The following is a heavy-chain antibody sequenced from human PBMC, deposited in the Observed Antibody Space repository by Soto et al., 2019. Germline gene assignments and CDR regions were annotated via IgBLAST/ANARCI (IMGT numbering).Heavy chain of an antibody. CDR3: ARRYDSSGSSFDY. CDR2: IYHSGST. Sequence: QVQLQESGPGLVKPSGTLSLTCAVSGGSISSSNWWSWVRQPPGKGLEWIGEIYHSGSTNYNPSLRSRVPISVDKSKTQFSLKLSSVTAADTAVYYCARRYDSSGSSFDYWGQGTLVTVSS. CDR1: GGSISSSNW. V-gene: IGHV4-4*02. J-gene: IGHJ4*02. D-gene: IGHD3-22*01.